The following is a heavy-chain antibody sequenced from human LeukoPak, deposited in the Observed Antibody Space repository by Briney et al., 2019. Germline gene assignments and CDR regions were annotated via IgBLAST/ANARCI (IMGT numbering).Heavy chain of an antibody. Sequence: PGGSLRLSCAASGFTFSSYWMNWVRQAPGKGLEWVSSISSSSSYMYYADSVKGRFTISRDNAKNSMYLQMNSLRAEDTAVYYCTRDPGRCTSTSCYPDYWGQGTLVTVSS. J-gene: IGHJ4*02. V-gene: IGHV3-21*01. CDR1: GFTFSSYW. CDR3: TRDPGRCTSTSCYPDY. D-gene: IGHD2-2*01. CDR2: ISSSSSYM.